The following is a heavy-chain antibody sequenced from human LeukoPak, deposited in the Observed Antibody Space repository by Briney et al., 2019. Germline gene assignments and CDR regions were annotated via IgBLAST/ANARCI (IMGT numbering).Heavy chain of an antibody. V-gene: IGHV3-48*01. J-gene: IGHJ4*02. Sequence: PGGSLRLSCAASGFIFSSYTMNWVRQAPGRGLEWVSYISSRSSTIYYAESVKGRFTISRDNSKNTLYLQMNSLRAEDTAVYYCASTSGWYEPIDYWGQGTLVTVSS. CDR1: GFIFSSYT. D-gene: IGHD6-19*01. CDR3: ASTSGWYEPIDY. CDR2: ISSRSSTI.